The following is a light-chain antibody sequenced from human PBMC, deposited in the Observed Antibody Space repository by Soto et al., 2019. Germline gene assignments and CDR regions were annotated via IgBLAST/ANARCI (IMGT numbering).Light chain of an antibody. CDR2: DVS. J-gene: IGLJ1*01. CDR1: SSNIGAGYA. CDR3: VSYTTFSSYV. Sequence: QSVLTQPPSVSGAPGQRVTISCAGSSSNIGAGYAVHWYQQLPGTAPKLMIYDVSNRPSGVSNRFSGSKSGNTASLTISGLQAEDEAEYYCVSYTTFSSYVFGTGTKLTVL. V-gene: IGLV1-40*01.